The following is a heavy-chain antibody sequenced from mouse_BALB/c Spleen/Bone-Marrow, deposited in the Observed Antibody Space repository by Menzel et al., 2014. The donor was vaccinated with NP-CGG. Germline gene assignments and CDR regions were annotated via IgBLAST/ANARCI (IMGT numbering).Heavy chain of an antibody. Sequence: EVKLQESGPGLVKPSQSLSLTCSVTGYSITSGYYWNWIRQFPGNKLEWMGYISYDGSNNYNTSLKNRISITRDTSKNQFFLKLNSVTTEDTATYYCARDPGLDYDSFDYWGQGTTLTVSS. D-gene: IGHD2-4*01. CDR2: ISYDGSN. V-gene: IGHV3-6*02. CDR3: ARDPGLDYDSFDY. J-gene: IGHJ2*01. CDR1: GYSITSGYY.